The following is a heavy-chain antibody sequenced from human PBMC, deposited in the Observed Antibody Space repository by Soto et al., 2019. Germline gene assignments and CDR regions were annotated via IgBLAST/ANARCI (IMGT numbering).Heavy chain of an antibody. D-gene: IGHD6-19*01. CDR1: GGSISSGGYY. CDR2: IYYSGST. V-gene: IGHV4-31*03. CDR3: ARDGGAGTIVAGSQDKYSYHGMDV. Sequence: SETLSLTCTVSGGSISSGGYYWSWVRQHPGKGLEWIGYIYYSGSTYYNPSLKSRVTISVDTSKNQFSLKLSSVTAADTAVYYCARDGGAGTIVAGSQDKYSYHGMDVWGQGTTVTVSS. J-gene: IGHJ6*02.